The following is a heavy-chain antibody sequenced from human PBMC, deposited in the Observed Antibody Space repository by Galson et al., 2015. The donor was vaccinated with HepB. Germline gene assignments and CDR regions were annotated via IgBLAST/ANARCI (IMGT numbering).Heavy chain of an antibody. V-gene: IGHV1-18*01. CDR3: ALRTGTYPYYFDF. J-gene: IGHJ4*02. Sequence: SVKVSCKASGYTFTSYGLSWLRQAPGQGLEYMGWISPYNGNTNYAQKLQGRVTMTTDKSTTTAYMELRCLRSDDTAVYYCALRTGTYPYYFDFWGQGTLVAVSS. CDR2: ISPYNGNT. D-gene: IGHD3-10*01. CDR1: GYTFTSYG.